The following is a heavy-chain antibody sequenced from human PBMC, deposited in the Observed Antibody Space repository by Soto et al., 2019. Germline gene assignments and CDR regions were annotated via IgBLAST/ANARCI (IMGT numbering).Heavy chain of an antibody. CDR3: ARSRSGWFLFDP. D-gene: IGHD6-19*01. CDR1: GFSLSNARMG. V-gene: IGHV2-26*01. J-gene: IGHJ5*02. CDR2: IFSNDEK. Sequence: QVTLKESGPVLVKPTETLTLTCTVSGFSLSNARMGVSWIRQPPGKALEWLAHIFSNDEKSYSTSLKSRLTIPKATSTSHVVLSMTNMDPVDTATYYCARSRSGWFLFDPWGQGTLVTVSS.